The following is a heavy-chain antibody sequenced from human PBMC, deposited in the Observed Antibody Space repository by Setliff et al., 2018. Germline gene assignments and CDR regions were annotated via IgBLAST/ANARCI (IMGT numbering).Heavy chain of an antibody. Sequence: ASVKVSCKGSGHIFKSYGISWVRQAPGQGLEWMGWISSYNNDVSNYAQRFQGRVTMNTDTSSNVAYMEVRSLRSDDTAIYYCSRLVRYCTRTSCQRLSGDDYWGQGALVTVSS. V-gene: IGHV1-18*01. D-gene: IGHD2-2*01. CDR3: SRLVRYCTRTSCQRLSGDDY. CDR1: GHIFKSYG. J-gene: IGHJ4*02. CDR2: ISSYNNDVS.